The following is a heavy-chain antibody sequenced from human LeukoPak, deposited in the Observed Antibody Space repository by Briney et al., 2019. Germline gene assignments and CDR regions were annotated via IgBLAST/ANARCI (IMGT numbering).Heavy chain of an antibody. Sequence: GGSLRLSCAASGFTFSSYTMNWVRQAPGKGLEWVSSITSSSSYIYYADSVKGRFTISRHNAKNSLYLQMDSLRAEDTAVYYCVRGGFSLDRWGQGTLVTVSS. V-gene: IGHV3-21*01. D-gene: IGHD3-10*01. J-gene: IGHJ5*02. CDR2: ITSSSSYI. CDR1: GFTFSSYT. CDR3: VRGGFSLDR.